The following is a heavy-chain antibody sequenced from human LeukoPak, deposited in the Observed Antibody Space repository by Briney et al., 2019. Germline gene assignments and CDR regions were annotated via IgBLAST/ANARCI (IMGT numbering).Heavy chain of an antibody. CDR3: AREANYYGSGSYGGNWFDP. V-gene: IGHV3-30-3*01. D-gene: IGHD3-10*01. J-gene: IGHJ5*02. CDR1: GFTFSGYA. Sequence: PGGSLRLSCAASGFTFSGYAMHWVRQAPGKGLEGVAVISYDGSNKYYADSVKGRFTISRDNSKNTLYLKMNSLRAEDTAVYDCAREANYYGSGSYGGNWFDPWGQGTLVTVSS. CDR2: ISYDGSNK.